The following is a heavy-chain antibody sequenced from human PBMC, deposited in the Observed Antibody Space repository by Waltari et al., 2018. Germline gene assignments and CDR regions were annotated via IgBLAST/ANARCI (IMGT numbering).Heavy chain of an antibody. J-gene: IGHJ4*02. Sequence: EVQLVESGGGLVQPGGSLRLSCAASGFPFSSHSMNWVRQAPGKGLEWVSYISSSSSTIYYADSVKGRFTISRDNAKNSLFLQMNSLRAEDTAVYYCTRDLYGSGGDYFDPWGQGTLVTVSS. CDR3: TRDLYGSGGDYFDP. CDR2: ISSSSSTI. CDR1: GFPFSSHS. V-gene: IGHV3-48*04. D-gene: IGHD6-19*01.